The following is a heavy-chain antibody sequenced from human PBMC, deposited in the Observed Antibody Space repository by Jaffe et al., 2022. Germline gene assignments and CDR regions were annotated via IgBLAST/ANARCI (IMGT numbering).Heavy chain of an antibody. D-gene: IGHD3-3*01. CDR2: ISSSSSYI. CDR3: ARDAIFGVVIIRRNSDAFDI. V-gene: IGHV3-21*01. J-gene: IGHJ3*02. Sequence: EVQLVESGGGLVKPGGSLRLSCAASGFTFSSYSMNWVRQAPGKGLEWVSSISSSSSYIYYADSVKGRFTISRDNAKNSLYLQMNSLRAEDTAVYYCARDAIFGVVIIRRNSDAFDIWGQGTMVTVSS. CDR1: GFTFSSYS.